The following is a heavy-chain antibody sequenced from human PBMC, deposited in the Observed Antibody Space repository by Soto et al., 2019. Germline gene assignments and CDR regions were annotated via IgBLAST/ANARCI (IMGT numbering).Heavy chain of an antibody. CDR3: AKYEVGATRY. V-gene: IGHV3-23*01. Sequence: GGPVRLPCAAFGFTFSSYGMNWVRQAPGKGLEWVSTIGAGGDDTYYADAAQGRFTTSRDHSKSMVLLRMKGMGVVDTVVYYFAKYEVGATRYWGQGTLVTVSS. CDR2: IGAGGDDT. CDR1: GFTFSSYG. D-gene: IGHD1-26*01. J-gene: IGHJ4*02.